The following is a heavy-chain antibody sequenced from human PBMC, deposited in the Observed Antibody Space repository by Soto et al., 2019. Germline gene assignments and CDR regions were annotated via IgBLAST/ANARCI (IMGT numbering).Heavy chain of an antibody. V-gene: IGHV3-33*01. J-gene: IGHJ6*03. CDR3: ARDSGGDYHNYYMDV. CDR1: GFTFSNYA. D-gene: IGHD4-17*01. CDR2: IWYDGSDK. Sequence: QMQLVESGGGVVQPGTSLRLSCAASGFTFSNYAMHWVRQAPGKGLEWVTIIWYDGSDKNYGDSVKGRFTISRDNSKNTLYLQMNNLRVEDTAVYYCARDSGGDYHNYYMDVWGKGTTVTVSS.